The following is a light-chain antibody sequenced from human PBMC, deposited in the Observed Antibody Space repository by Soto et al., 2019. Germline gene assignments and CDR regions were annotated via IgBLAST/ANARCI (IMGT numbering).Light chain of an antibody. CDR2: DTS. V-gene: IGKV3-20*01. Sequence: EIVLTQSPGTVSLSPGERATLSCRASQSVRDNYLAWYQQKPGQAPSLLIFDTSRRATGIPDRFTGSGSGTDFALTISRVEPQDIAVYFCQQYGSSPGTFVQGTKVDIK. J-gene: IGKJ1*01. CDR3: QQYGSSPGT. CDR1: QSVRDNY.